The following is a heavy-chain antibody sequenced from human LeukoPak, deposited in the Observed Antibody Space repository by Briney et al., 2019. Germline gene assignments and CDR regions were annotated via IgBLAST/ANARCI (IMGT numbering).Heavy chain of an antibody. CDR2: IYSGGST. J-gene: IGHJ4*02. D-gene: IGHD4-17*01. Sequence: PGGSLRLSCAASGFTVSSYYMSWVRRAPGKGLEWVSVIYSGGSTYYADSVKGRFTISRDNSKNTLYLQMNSLRAEDTAVYYCARDGYGHGDNDYRGQGTLVTVSS. V-gene: IGHV3-66*01. CDR3: ARDGYGHGDNDY. CDR1: GFTVSSYY.